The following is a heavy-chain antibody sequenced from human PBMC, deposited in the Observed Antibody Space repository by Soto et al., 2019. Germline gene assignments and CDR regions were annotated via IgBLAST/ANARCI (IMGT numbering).Heavy chain of an antibody. D-gene: IGHD2-15*01. Sequence: QLQLQESGPGLVKPSETLSLTCTVSGGSISSSSYYWGWIRQPPGKGLEWIGSIYYSGSTYYNPSLKSRVTISVDTSKNQFSLKLSSVTAADTAVYYCARGVIVVVVAAKLGRLGNWFDPWGQGTLVTVSS. CDR3: ARGVIVVVVAAKLGRLGNWFDP. CDR1: GGSISSSSYY. CDR2: IYYSGST. V-gene: IGHV4-39*01. J-gene: IGHJ5*02.